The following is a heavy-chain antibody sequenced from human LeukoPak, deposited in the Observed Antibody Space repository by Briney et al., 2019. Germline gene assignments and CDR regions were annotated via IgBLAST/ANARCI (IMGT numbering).Heavy chain of an antibody. V-gene: IGHV3-9*01. Sequence: GGSLRLSCAASGFTFDDYAMHWVRQAPGKGLEWVSGISWNSGSIGYADSVKGRFTISRDNAKNSLYLQMNSLRAEDTALCYCAKDRGTMIVVYYFDYWGQGTLVTVSS. CDR1: GFTFDDYA. D-gene: IGHD3-22*01. J-gene: IGHJ4*02. CDR3: AKDRGTMIVVYYFDY. CDR2: ISWNSGSI.